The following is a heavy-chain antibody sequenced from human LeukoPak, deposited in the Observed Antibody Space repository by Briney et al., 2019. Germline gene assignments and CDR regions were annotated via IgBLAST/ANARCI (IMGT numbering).Heavy chain of an antibody. D-gene: IGHD6-13*01. CDR3: AKVSIAAAGTVYYYGMDV. J-gene: IGHJ6*02. Sequence: PGGSLRLSCAASGFTFDDYTMHWVRQAPGKGLEWVSLISWDGGSTYYADSVKGRFTISRDNSKNSLYLQMNSLRTEDTALYYSAKVSIAAAGTVYYYGMDVWGQGTTVTVSS. V-gene: IGHV3-43*01. CDR2: ISWDGGST. CDR1: GFTFDDYT.